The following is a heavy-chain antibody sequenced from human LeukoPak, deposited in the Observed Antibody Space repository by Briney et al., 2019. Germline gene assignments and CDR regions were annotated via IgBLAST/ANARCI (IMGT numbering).Heavy chain of an antibody. CDR1: EISMNNYN. CDR2: ISASSSYI. D-gene: IGHD3-22*01. V-gene: IGHV3-21*01. CDR3: ARAFYDSSGYYPGSFDY. Sequence: GGFLRLSCVVSEISMNNYNMNWVRQAPGKGLEWVSSISASSSYIYYADSVKGRFIISRDNAKNSLYLQMSGLRIEDTAVYYCARAFYDSSGYYPGSFDYWGQATLVTVSS. J-gene: IGHJ4*02.